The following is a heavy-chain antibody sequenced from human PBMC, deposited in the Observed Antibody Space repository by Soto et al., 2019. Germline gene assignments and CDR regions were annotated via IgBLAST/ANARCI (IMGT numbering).Heavy chain of an antibody. J-gene: IGHJ4*02. D-gene: IGHD3-3*01. Sequence: EVQLLESGGGLVQPGGSLRLSCVASGFTFSSFAMSWVRQAPGKGLEWVSCVSNSGSIVYYADSVKGRLTISRDNAKNSLYLQMNSLRAKDTAVYYCAREGLGGDFWSGYYSGHYFDYWGQGTLVTVSS. CDR2: VSNSGSIV. V-gene: IGHV3-48*03. CDR1: GFTFSSFA. CDR3: AREGLGGDFWSGYYSGHYFDY.